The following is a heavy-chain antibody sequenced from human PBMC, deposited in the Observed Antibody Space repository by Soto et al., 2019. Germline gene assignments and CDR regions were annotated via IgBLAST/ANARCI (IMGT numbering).Heavy chain of an antibody. CDR1: GFTFDEHA. J-gene: IGHJ4*02. V-gene: IGHV3-9*01. CDR2: ISWNSDTI. D-gene: IGHD1-7*01. Sequence: EVQLVESGGGLVQPGRSLRLSCAASGFTFDEHAMHWVRQAPGKGLEWVSFISWNSDTIGYVDSVKGRFTISRVNAKNSLYLQMNSLRAEDTALYYCAKDHSGWNYGIDYWDQGTLVTVSS. CDR3: AKDHSGWNYGIDY.